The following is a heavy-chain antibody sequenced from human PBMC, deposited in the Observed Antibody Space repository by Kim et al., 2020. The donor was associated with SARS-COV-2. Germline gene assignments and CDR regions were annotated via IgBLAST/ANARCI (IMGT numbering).Heavy chain of an antibody. Sequence: GGSLRLSCAASGFTFSSYAMSWVRQAPGKGLEWVSAISGSGGSTYYADSVKGRFTISRDNSKNTLYLQMNSLRAEDTAVYYCAKDPVIAAAGTGGRYFDYWGQGTLVTVSS. CDR2: ISGSGGST. CDR3: AKDPVIAAAGTGGRYFDY. J-gene: IGHJ4*02. V-gene: IGHV3-23*01. D-gene: IGHD6-13*01. CDR1: GFTFSSYA.